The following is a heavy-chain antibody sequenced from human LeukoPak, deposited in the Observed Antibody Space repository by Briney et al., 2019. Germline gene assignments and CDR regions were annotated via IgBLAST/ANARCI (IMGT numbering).Heavy chain of an antibody. D-gene: IGHD6-13*01. CDR2: INHSGST. J-gene: IGHJ4*02. CDR3: ARHAGRIAAAFHFDY. CDR1: GGSFSGYY. V-gene: IGHV4-34*01. Sequence: SETLSLTCAVYGGSFSGYYWSWIRQPPGKGLEWIGEINHSGSTNYNPSLKSRVTISVDTSKNQFSPKLSSVTAADTAVYYCARHAGRIAAAFHFDYWGQGTLVTVSS.